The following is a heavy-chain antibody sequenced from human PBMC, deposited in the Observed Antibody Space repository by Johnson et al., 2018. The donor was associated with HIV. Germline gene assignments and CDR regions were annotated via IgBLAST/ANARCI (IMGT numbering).Heavy chain of an antibody. CDR3: AKEKSMEWERRAGFDAFDI. V-gene: IGHV3-13*01. J-gene: IGHJ3*02. CDR1: GFTFSSYD. D-gene: IGHD1-26*01. CDR2: IGTAGDT. Sequence: VQLVESGGGLAQPGESLRLSCAASGFTFSSYDMHWVRHVTGKGLAWISAIGTAGDTLYSGSVKGRFRISRDNSTNTLYLQMNSMRAEDTAVYYCAKEKSMEWERRAGFDAFDIWGPGTMVTVSS.